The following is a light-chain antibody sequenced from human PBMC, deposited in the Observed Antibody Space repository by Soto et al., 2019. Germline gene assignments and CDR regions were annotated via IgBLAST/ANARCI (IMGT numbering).Light chain of an antibody. J-gene: IGKJ4*01. CDR1: QSVNRY. CDR3: QHTYATPLT. V-gene: IGKV1-39*01. CDR2: AAS. Sequence: DIQMTQSPSSLSASVGDRVTITCRASQSVNRYLSWYEQKPGKAPKLLIYAASNLQGGVPSRFSGSGSGTHFTLTISNLQPDDSATYYCQHTYATPLTFGGGTKVEIK.